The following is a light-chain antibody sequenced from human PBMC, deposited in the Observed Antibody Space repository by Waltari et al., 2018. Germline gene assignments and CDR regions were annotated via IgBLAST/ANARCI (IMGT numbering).Light chain of an antibody. CDR1: QSVTSIS. J-gene: IGKJ4*01. V-gene: IGKV3-20*01. CDR2: GTS. CDR3: QQYDGSAVT. Sequence: IVLTQSPDTLSLSPGERATLTCRASQSVTSISLAWYQQKPCQAPRLLIYGTSSRATGFPDRFSGSGSGTDFTLTISRLEPEDFAVYHCQQYDGSAVTFGGGTKVEIK.